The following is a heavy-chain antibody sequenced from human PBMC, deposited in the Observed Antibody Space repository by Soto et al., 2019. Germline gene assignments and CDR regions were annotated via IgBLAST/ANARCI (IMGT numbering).Heavy chain of an antibody. D-gene: IGHD3-9*01. V-gene: IGHV4-59*01. Sequence: SETLSLTCTVSGGSISSYYWSWIRQPPGKGLEWIGYIYYSGSTNYNPALKSRVTISVDTSKNQFSLKLSSVTAADTAVYYCARSTTKLRYFDWLLKGGFDYWGQGTLVTVSS. CDR2: IYYSGST. J-gene: IGHJ4*02. CDR1: GGSISSYY. CDR3: ARSTTKLRYFDWLLKGGFDY.